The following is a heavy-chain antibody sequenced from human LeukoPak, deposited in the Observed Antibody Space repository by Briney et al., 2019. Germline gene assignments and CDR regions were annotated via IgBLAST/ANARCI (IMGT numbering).Heavy chain of an antibody. CDR1: GYTFTDYY. CDR3: ARTPYGSGSIGWFDP. CDR2: INPNSGAT. Sequence: ASVKVSCKASGYTFTDYYMHWVRQAPGQGLEWMGWINPNSGATKNAQKFQGRVTMTGDTSISTAYMELSRLTSDDTAIYYCARTPYGSGSIGWFDPWGQGTLVTVSS. V-gene: IGHV1-2*02. J-gene: IGHJ5*02. D-gene: IGHD3-10*01.